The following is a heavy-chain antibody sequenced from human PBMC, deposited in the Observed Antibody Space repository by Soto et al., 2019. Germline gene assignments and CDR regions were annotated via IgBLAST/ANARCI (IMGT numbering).Heavy chain of an antibody. CDR1: GGSISSGGYS. V-gene: IGHV4-30-2*01. Sequence: PSETLSLTCAVSGGSISSGGYSWSWMRQPPGKGLEWIGYIYHTGTTYYNSSLRSRVTISVDRSKNQFSLNLSSVTAADTAVYYCARGGDCVTTSCYTNNWFDPWGQGTLVTVSS. J-gene: IGHJ5*02. D-gene: IGHD2-2*02. CDR3: ARGGDCVTTSCYTNNWFDP. CDR2: IYHTGTT.